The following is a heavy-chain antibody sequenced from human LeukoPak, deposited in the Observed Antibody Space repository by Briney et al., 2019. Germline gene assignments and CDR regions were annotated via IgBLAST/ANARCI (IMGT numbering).Heavy chain of an antibody. Sequence: SETLSLTCTVSGGSISSYSWSWIRQPAGKGLEWIGRIYTSGSTNYNPSLKSRVTMSVDTSKNQFSLKLSSVTAADTAVYYCARDHFSGRGYYYYMDVWGKGTTVTVSS. CDR3: ARDHFSGRGYYYYMDV. J-gene: IGHJ6*03. V-gene: IGHV4-4*07. CDR1: GGSISSYS. CDR2: IYTSGST. D-gene: IGHD3-3*02.